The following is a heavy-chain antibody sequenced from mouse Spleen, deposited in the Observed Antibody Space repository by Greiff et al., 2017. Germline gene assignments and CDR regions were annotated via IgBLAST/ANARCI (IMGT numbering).Heavy chain of an antibody. CDR3: ARGIYYDYDMAWFAY. CDR1: GYTFTSYW. CDR2: IDPSNSET. D-gene: IGHD2-4*01. Sequence: QVQLQQSGPELVRPGASVKMSCKASGYTFTSYWMHWVKQRPGQGLEWIGMIDPSNSETRLNQKFKDKATLNVDKSSNTAYMQLSSLTSEDSAVYYCARGIYYDYDMAWFAYWGQGTLVTVSA. J-gene: IGHJ3*01. V-gene: IGHV1S127*01.